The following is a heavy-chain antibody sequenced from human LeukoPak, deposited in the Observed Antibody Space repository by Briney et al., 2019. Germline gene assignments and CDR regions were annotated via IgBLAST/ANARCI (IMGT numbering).Heavy chain of an antibody. CDR3: ATALLKYDSSGYYFANFDY. CDR2: FDPEDGET. J-gene: IGHJ4*02. Sequence: GASVKVSCKVSGYTLTELSMHWVRQAHGKGLEWMGGFDPEDGETIYAQKFQGRVTMTEDTSTDTAYMELSSLRSEDTAVYYCATALLKYDSSGYYFANFDYWGQGTLVTVSS. V-gene: IGHV1-24*01. D-gene: IGHD3-22*01. CDR1: GYTLTELS.